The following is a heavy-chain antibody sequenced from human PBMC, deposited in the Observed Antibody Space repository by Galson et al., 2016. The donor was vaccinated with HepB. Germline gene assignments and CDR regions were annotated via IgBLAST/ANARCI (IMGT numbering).Heavy chain of an antibody. Sequence: SVKVSCKASGYIFTNYDINWVRQAPGQGLEWVGWMNPNTGDTGYAQKFQGRVTMTRTTSMTTAYMELSGLTSEDTAVYYGARMNYSDYSVPNPDWFDPWGQGTLVTVSS. CDR1: GYIFTNYD. V-gene: IGHV1-8*01. CDR3: ARMNYSDYSVPNPDWFDP. J-gene: IGHJ5*02. CDR2: MNPNTGDT. D-gene: IGHD4/OR15-4a*01.